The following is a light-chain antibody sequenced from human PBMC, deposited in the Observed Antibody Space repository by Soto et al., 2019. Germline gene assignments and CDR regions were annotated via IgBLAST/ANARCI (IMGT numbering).Light chain of an antibody. J-gene: IGKJ1*01. Sequence: EIVLTQSPGTLSLSPGERATLSCRASQSVSSNYLAWYQQKPGQAPRLLIYDASSRATGIPDRFSGSGSETDFPLPISTLEPEDFAVYYCQQYGSSPWTFGQGTKVEIK. CDR1: QSVSSNY. V-gene: IGKV3-20*01. CDR2: DAS. CDR3: QQYGSSPWT.